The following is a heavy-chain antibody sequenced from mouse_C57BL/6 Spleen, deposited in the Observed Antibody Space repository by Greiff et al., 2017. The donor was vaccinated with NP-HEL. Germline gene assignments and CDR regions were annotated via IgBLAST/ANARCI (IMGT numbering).Heavy chain of an antibody. D-gene: IGHD1-1*01. V-gene: IGHV5-16*01. CDR2: INYDGSST. CDR3: ARAHYGSSWYFDV. Sequence: DVQLQESEGGLVQPGSSMKLSCTASGFTFSDYYMAWVRQVPEKGLEWVANINYDGSSTYYLDSLKSRFIISRDNAKNILYLQMSSLKSEDTATYYCARAHYGSSWYFDVWGTGTTVTVSS. CDR1: GFTFSDYY. J-gene: IGHJ1*03.